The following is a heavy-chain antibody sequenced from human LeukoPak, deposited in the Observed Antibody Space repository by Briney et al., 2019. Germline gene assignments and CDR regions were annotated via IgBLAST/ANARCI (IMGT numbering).Heavy chain of an antibody. V-gene: IGHV3-23*01. J-gene: IGHJ4*02. Sequence: GGSLRLSCAASGFTFSSYAMTWVRQARGKGLEWVSGISGSGSRTSYADSVKGRFTISRENSKNTLYLQMNSLRADDTAVYYCASRDNGYDYWGQGTLVTVSS. CDR1: GFTFSSYA. CDR3: ASRDNGYDY. D-gene: IGHD5-24*01. CDR2: ISGSGSRT.